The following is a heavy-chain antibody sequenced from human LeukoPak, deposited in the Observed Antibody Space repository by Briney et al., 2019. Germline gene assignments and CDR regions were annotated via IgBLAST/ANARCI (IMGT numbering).Heavy chain of an antibody. J-gene: IGHJ4*02. CDR2: ISPSGGST. CDR1: GYTFTSYG. CDR3: ARDRRRGYYGSGSYSSFDY. D-gene: IGHD3-10*01. V-gene: IGHV1-46*01. Sequence: GASVKVSCKASGYTFTSYGISWVRQAPGQGLEWMGIISPSGGSTNYPQKFQGRLTMTTDTSTSTVYMELSSLRSEDTAVYYCARDRRRGYYGSGSYSSFDYWGQGTLVTVSS.